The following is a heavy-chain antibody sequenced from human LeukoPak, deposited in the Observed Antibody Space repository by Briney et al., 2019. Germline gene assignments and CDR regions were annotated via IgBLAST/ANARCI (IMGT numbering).Heavy chain of an antibody. CDR1: GGSISSGSYY. J-gene: IGHJ4*02. D-gene: IGHD3-22*01. V-gene: IGHV4-61*02. CDR3: TRSPYYYDSSGYYRTDY. Sequence: SETLSLTCTVSGGSISSGSYYWSWIRQPAGKGLEWLGRIHTTGSTNYNPSRKSRVTISIDTSKNQFSLKLSSVTAADTAVYYCTRSPYYYDSSGYYRTDYWGQGTLVTVSS. CDR2: IHTTGST.